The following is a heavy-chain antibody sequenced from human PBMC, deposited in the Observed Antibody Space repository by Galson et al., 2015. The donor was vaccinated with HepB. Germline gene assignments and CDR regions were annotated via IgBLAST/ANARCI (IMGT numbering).Heavy chain of an antibody. V-gene: IGHV4-59*08. D-gene: IGHD5-12*01. CDR3: ARRGFGGYEIAY. CDR2: ISYSGVT. J-gene: IGHJ4*02. CDR1: GGSIRNYY. Sequence: SETLSLTCTVSGGSIRNYYWSWIRQPPGKGLEWIGFISYSGVTKYNPSLKSRVTMSLDTSKNQFSLNLWSVTAAGTAVYYCARRGFGGYEIAYWGQGTLVTVSS.